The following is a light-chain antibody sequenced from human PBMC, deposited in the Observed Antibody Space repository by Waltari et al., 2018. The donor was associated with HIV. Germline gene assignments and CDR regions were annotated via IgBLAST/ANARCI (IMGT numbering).Light chain of an antibody. CDR3: QQYNNWPPDYT. J-gene: IGKJ2*01. Sequence: DIQMTQSPSTLSASIGDRVTITCRASQSISSWLAWYQQKPGKAPKLLIYKASTLESGVPSRFSGGGSGTEFTLTISSLQSEDFAVYYCQQYNNWPPDYTFGQGTKLEIK. CDR2: KAS. CDR1: QSISSW. V-gene: IGKV1-5*03.